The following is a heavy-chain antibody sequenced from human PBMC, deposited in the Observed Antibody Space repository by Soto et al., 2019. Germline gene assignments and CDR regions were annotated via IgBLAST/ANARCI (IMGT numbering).Heavy chain of an antibody. J-gene: IGHJ4*02. CDR1: GGSVSNSA. D-gene: IGHD6-6*01. Sequence: QVQLVQSGSEVKKPGSSVRVSCKASGGSVSNSAISWLRQAPGQGLEWMGGIIPIFGPAIYARKFQGRFTISAEESTGTAYMELNNVRSDDTAVYYCGRGSSLTKVEYWGQGTLVTVSS. V-gene: IGHV1-69*01. CDR3: GRGSSLTKVEY. CDR2: IIPIFGPA.